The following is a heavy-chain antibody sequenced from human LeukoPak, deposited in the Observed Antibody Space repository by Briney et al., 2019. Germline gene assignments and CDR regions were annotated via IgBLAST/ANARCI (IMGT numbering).Heavy chain of an antibody. D-gene: IGHD3-10*01. J-gene: IGHJ5*02. V-gene: IGHV4-59*01. CDR3: ARDQYYYGSGRRWFDP. CDR2: ISYSGST. Sequence: SETLSLTCSVSGGSISSYYWSWIRQHPGKGLEWIGYISYSGSTNSNPSLNSRVTISLDTPKNQFSLKLSSVTAADTAVYYCARDQYYYGSGRRWFDPWGQGTLVTVSS. CDR1: GGSISSYY.